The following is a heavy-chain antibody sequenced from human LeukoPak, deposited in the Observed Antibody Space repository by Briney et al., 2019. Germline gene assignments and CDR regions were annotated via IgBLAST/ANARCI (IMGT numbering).Heavy chain of an antibody. D-gene: IGHD6-6*01. Sequence: GESLKISCKGSGYSFTSYWIGWVRQMPGKGLEWMGIIYPGDSDTRYSPSFQGQVTISADKSISTAYLQWSSLKASDTAMCYCARQGSHGAARTSYYYYGMDVWGQGTTVTVSS. J-gene: IGHJ6*02. CDR1: GYSFTSYW. V-gene: IGHV5-51*01. CDR2: IYPGDSDT. CDR3: ARQGSHGAARTSYYYYGMDV.